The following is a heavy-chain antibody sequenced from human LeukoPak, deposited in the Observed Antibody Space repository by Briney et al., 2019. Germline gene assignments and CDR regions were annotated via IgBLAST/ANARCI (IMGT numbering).Heavy chain of an antibody. D-gene: IGHD3-10*01. CDR3: AKDITRRWYYSVGDYYYGMDV. CDR1: GFTFSSYA. J-gene: IGHJ6*02. CDR2: ISGSGGST. V-gene: IGHV3-23*01. Sequence: GGSLRLSCAASGFTFSSYAMSWVRQAPGKGLEWVSAISGSGGSTYYADSVKGRFTISRDNSKNTLYLQMNSLRAEDTAVYYCAKDITRRWYYSVGDYYYGMDVWGQGTTVTVSS.